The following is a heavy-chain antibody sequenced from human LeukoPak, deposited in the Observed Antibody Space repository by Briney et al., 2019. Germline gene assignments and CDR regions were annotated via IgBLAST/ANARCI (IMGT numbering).Heavy chain of an antibody. Sequence: PSETLPLTCTVSGGSISSSSYYWGWIRQPPGKGLEWIGSIYYSGSTYYNPSLKSRVTISVDTSKNQFSLKLSSVTAADTAVYYCARDRYQLLRCWFDPWGQGTLVTVSS. CDR3: ARDRYQLLRCWFDP. J-gene: IGHJ5*02. D-gene: IGHD2-2*01. V-gene: IGHV4-39*07. CDR1: GGSISSSSYY. CDR2: IYYSGST.